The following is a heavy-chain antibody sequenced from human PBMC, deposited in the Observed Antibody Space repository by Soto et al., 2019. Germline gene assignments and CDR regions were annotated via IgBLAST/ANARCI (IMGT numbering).Heavy chain of an antibody. CDR1: GFTFSSYA. Sequence: GGSLRLSCAASGFTFSSYAMSWVRRAPGKGLEWVSAISVSGGSTYYADSVKGRFTISRDNSKNTLYLQMNSLRAEDTAVYYCAKAGLVNWGSANYWYFDLWGRGTLVTVSS. CDR3: AKAGLVNWGSANYWYFDL. V-gene: IGHV3-23*01. D-gene: IGHD7-27*01. CDR2: ISVSGGST. J-gene: IGHJ2*01.